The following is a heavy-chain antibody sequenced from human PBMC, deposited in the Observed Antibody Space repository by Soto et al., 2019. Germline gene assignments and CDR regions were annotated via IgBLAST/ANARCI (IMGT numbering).Heavy chain of an antibody. J-gene: IGHJ6*02. V-gene: IGHV1-69*13. CDR1: GGTFSSYA. CDR2: IIPIFGTA. D-gene: IGHD3-22*01. CDR3: ARDLVVVTSSGRHFDTDNYYGMDV. Sequence: GASVKVSCKASGGTFSSYAISWVRQAPGQGLEWMGGIIPIFGTANYAQKFQGRVTITADESTSTAYMELSSLRSEDTAVYYCARDLVVVTSSGRHFDTDNYYGMDVWGQGTTVTVSS.